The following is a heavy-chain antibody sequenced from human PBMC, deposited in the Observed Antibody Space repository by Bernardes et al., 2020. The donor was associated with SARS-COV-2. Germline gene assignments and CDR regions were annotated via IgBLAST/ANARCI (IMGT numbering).Heavy chain of an antibody. V-gene: IGHV3-48*02. D-gene: IGHD3-10*01. J-gene: IGHJ6*02. CDR2: ISSSSSTI. CDR3: ARVPRLGSGSPRYYYYYYGMDV. CDR1: GFTFSSYS. Sequence: GGSLRLSCAASGFTFSSYSMNWVRQAPGKGLEWVSYISSSSSTIYYADSVKGRFTISRDNAKNSLYLQMNSLRDEDTAVYYCARVPRLGSGSPRYYYYYYGMDVWGQGTTVTVSS.